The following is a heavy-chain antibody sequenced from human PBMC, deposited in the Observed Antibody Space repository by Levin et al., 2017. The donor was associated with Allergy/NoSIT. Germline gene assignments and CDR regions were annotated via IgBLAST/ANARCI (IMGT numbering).Heavy chain of an antibody. V-gene: IGHV1-2*02. CDR3: AREGYGPSCTTGPCFPTPFDL. CDR1: GHTFTGYY. CDR2: INPNSGAT. J-gene: IGHJ4*02. D-gene: IGHD2-8*01. Sequence: GESLKISCKASGHTFTGYYIHWVRQAPGQGPEWMGSINPNSGATNYARNFQGRVTMTRDTSIGTVYMDLSSLKSDDTAVYFCAREGYGPSCTTGPCFPTPFDLWGQGTLVTVSS.